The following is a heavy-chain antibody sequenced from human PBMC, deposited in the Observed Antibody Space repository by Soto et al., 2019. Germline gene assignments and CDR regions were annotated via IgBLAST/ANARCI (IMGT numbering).Heavy chain of an antibody. CDR3: AKGFSSVSSVDS. J-gene: IGHJ5*02. D-gene: IGHD6-19*01. CDR2: ILSSGGT. CDR1: GESVSSDAYY. Sequence: QVQLQESGPGLVKPSGTLSLTCSVSGESVSSDAYYWTWIRQPPGKTLEWVGFILSSGGTSTNPSPRRRLSMAVDTERNQFSMRLTSVTAADTRVYFCAKGFSSVSSVDSWGRGTQITVSS. V-gene: IGHV4-61*08.